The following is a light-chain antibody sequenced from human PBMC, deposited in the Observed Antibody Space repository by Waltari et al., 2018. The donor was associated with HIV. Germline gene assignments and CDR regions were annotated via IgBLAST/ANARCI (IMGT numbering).Light chain of an antibody. CDR2: LGS. CDR3: MQALQTPLT. V-gene: IGKV2-28*01. Sequence: DIVMTQSPLSLPVTAGEPASISCRSRQSLLHSSGYNYLDWYFQKPGQSPQLLTDLGSNRGSGVPDRFSGSGSGTNFTLKIRRVDTENVGIYYCMQALQTPLTFGGGTKVEI. CDR1: QSLLHSSGYNY. J-gene: IGKJ4*01.